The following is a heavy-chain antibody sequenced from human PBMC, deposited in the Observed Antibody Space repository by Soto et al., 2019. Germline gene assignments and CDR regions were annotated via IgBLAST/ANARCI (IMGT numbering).Heavy chain of an antibody. J-gene: IGHJ5*02. Sequence: PGGSLRLSCAASGFTFSSYSMNWVRQAPGKGLEWVSSISSSSSYIYYADSVKGRFTISRDNAKNSLYLQMNSLRAEDTAVYYCAISRVAGTFWFDPWGQGTLVTVSS. V-gene: IGHV3-21*01. CDR2: ISSSSSYI. CDR3: AISRVAGTFWFDP. D-gene: IGHD6-19*01. CDR1: GFTFSSYS.